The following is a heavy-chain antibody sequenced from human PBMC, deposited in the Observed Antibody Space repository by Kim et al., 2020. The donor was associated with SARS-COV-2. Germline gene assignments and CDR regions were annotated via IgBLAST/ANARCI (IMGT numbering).Heavy chain of an antibody. D-gene: IGHD2-2*02. CDR2: ISAYNGNT. V-gene: IGHV1-18*01. CDR3: AVGGCSSTSCYTYYYGMDV. J-gene: IGHJ6*02. CDR1: GYTFTSYG. Sequence: ASEKVSCKASGYTFTSYGISWVRQAPGQGLEWMGWISAYNGNTNYAQKLQGRVTMTTDTSTSTAYMELRSLRSDDTAVYYCAVGGCSSTSCYTYYYGMDVWGQGTTVTVSS.